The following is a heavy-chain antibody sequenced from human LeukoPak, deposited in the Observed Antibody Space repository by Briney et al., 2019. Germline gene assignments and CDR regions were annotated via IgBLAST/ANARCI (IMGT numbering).Heavy chain of an antibody. Sequence: PGGSLRLSCAASGFTFSSYGMHWVRQAPGKGLEWVAFIRYDGSNKYYADSVKGRFTISRDNSKNTLYLQMNSLRVEDTAVYYCARGSGSYVRFDYWGQGTLVTVSS. CDR1: GFTFSSYG. CDR3: ARGSGSYVRFDY. V-gene: IGHV3-30*02. J-gene: IGHJ4*02. CDR2: IRYDGSNK. D-gene: IGHD3-10*01.